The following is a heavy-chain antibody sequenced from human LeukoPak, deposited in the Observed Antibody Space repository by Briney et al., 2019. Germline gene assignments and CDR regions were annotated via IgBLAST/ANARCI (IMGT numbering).Heavy chain of an antibody. CDR2: ISGNGINT. CDR3: AMHGPGSPVWLVHFDY. Sequence: GESLTLSCAASEFTFSSYSMSWVRQPPGKGLEWVSTISGNGINTYYADAVTGRLITSRDNPKNMPYLQLNGLRAEDTAVYACAMHGPGSPVWLVHFDYWGQGALVTVSS. J-gene: IGHJ4*02. D-gene: IGHD6-19*01. V-gene: IGHV3-23*01. CDR1: EFTFSSYS.